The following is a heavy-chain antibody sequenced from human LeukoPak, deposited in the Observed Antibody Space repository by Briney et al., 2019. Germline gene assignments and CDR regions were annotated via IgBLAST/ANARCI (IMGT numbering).Heavy chain of an antibody. V-gene: IGHV6-1*01. CDR2: TYYRSKWYS. D-gene: IGHD6-19*01. Sequence: SQTLSLTCAISGDSVSSNSAAWNWIRQSPSRGLEWLGRTYYRSKWYSEYAVSVKSRITINADTSKNQFSLKLSSVTAADTAVYYCARRPPHGYSSGWYEERWGQGTLVTVSS. J-gene: IGHJ4*02. CDR1: GDSVSSNSAA. CDR3: ARRPPHGYSSGWYEER.